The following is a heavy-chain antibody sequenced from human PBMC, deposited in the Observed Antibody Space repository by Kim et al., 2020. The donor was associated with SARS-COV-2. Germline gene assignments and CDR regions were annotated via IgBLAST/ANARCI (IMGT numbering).Heavy chain of an antibody. CDR1: GFTFSSYG. V-gene: IGHV3-33*01. J-gene: IGHJ6*02. D-gene: IGHD3-3*01. CDR3: ARAGRLLRITIFGVVTRGRDV. Sequence: GGSLRLSCAASGFTFSSYGMHWVRQAPGKGLEWVAVIWYDGSNKYYADSVKGRFTISRDNSKNTLYLQMNSLRAEDTAVYYCARAGRLLRITIFGVVTRGRDVWGQGTTVTVSS. CDR2: IWYDGSNK.